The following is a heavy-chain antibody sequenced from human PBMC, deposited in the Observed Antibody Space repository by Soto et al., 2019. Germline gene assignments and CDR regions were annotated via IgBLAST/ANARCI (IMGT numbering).Heavy chain of an antibody. CDR1: GFTFSSYG. Sequence: GGSLRLSCAASGFTFSSYGMHWVRQAPGKGLEWVAVISYDGSNKYYADSVKGRFTISRDNSKNTLYLQMNSLRAEDTAVYYCAKDSIYIIAAAGTPPDYWGQGTLVTVSS. D-gene: IGHD6-13*01. V-gene: IGHV3-30*18. J-gene: IGHJ4*02. CDR2: ISYDGSNK. CDR3: AKDSIYIIAAAGTPPDY.